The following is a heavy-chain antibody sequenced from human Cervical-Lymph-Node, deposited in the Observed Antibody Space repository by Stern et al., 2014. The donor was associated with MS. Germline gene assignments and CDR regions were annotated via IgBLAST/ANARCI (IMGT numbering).Heavy chain of an antibody. CDR2: IYPGDSDT. J-gene: IGHJ4*02. CDR3: ARQRSSTNRADY. V-gene: IGHV5-51*01. Sequence: VQLQESGAEVKKPGESLKISCKGSGYSFTSSWIVWVRQMPGKGLEWMGIIYPGDSDTRYSPSFQGQVTISADKSISTAYLQWSSLRASDTAMYYCARQRSSTNRADYWGQGTLVTVSS. D-gene: IGHD1-14*01. CDR1: GYSFTSSW.